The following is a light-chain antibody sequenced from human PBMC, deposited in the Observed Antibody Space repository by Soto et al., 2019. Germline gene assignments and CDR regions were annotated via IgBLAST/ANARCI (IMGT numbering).Light chain of an antibody. CDR2: GAS. J-gene: IGKJ3*01. CDR3: QHYDNSPPSVT. CDR1: QSVSNNY. Sequence: EIVLTQSPVTLSLSPGERATLSCRASQSVSNNYLAWYQQKPGQAPRLLIYGASNRATGIPDRFSGSGSGTDFILTISRLEPEDFAVYYCQHYDNSPPSVTFGPGTKVDIK. V-gene: IGKV3-20*01.